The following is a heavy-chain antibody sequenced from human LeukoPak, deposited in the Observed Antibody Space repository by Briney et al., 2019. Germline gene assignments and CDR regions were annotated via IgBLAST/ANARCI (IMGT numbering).Heavy chain of an antibody. CDR3: AAREYYYDSSGYPIDY. J-gene: IGHJ4*02. Sequence: ASVKVSCKASGYTFTSYDINWVRQATGQGLEWMGWMTPNSGDTGYAQKFQGRVTITADKSTSTAYMELSSLRSEDTAVYYCAAREYYYDSSGYPIDYWGQGTLVTVSS. V-gene: IGHV1-8*01. CDR2: MTPNSGDT. D-gene: IGHD3-22*01. CDR1: GYTFTSYD.